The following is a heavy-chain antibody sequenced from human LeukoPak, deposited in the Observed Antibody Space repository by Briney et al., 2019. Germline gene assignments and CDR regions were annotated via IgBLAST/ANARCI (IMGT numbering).Heavy chain of an antibody. D-gene: IGHD6-19*01. V-gene: IGHV3-20*04. CDR3: AKDTEWLVFGRLDY. J-gene: IGHJ4*02. CDR2: INWNGGTP. Sequence: HGESLQISCAASGFTFVVYARSGVRQPPGKGLGCVSGINWNGGTPAYAPSVKGRFTISRDNAKTSLYLQMNSLRTEDTALCYCAKDTEWLVFGRLDYWGQGTLVTVSS. CDR1: GFTFVVYA.